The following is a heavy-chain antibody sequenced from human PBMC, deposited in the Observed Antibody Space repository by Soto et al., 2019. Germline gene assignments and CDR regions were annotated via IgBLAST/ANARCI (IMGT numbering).Heavy chain of an antibody. V-gene: IGHV1-8*01. CDR3: ATYRRYDFRVDY. CDR2: MNPNSGNT. J-gene: IGHJ4*02. D-gene: IGHD5-12*01. Sequence: QVQLVQSGAEVKKPGASVKVSCKASGYTFTSYDTNWVRQATGQGLEWMGWMNPNSGNTGYAQKFQGRVTMTRNTSISTAYMELSSLRSEDTAVYYCATYRRYDFRVDYWGQGTLVTVSS. CDR1: GYTFTSYD.